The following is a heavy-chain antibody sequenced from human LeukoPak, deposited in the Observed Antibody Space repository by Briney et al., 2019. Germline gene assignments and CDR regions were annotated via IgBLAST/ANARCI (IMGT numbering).Heavy chain of an antibody. Sequence: ASVKVSCKASGCTFTSYDINWVRQATGQGLEWMGWMNPNSGNTGYAQKFQGRVTMTRNTSISTAYMELSSLRSEDTAVYYCAVFDSSGYYWVDYWGQGTLVTVSS. V-gene: IGHV1-8*01. J-gene: IGHJ4*02. CDR1: GCTFTSYD. CDR2: MNPNSGNT. CDR3: AVFDSSGYYWVDY. D-gene: IGHD3-22*01.